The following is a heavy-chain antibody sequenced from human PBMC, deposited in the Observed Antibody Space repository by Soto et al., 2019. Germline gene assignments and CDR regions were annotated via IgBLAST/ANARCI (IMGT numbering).Heavy chain of an antibody. V-gene: IGHV1-18*01. J-gene: IGHJ5*02. D-gene: IGHD1-1*01. CDR3: ARDPGGATGFDP. CDR1: GYTFTTYG. Sequence: QVQLVQSGAEVKEPGASVKVSCKASGYTFTTYGISWVRQAPGQGLEWMGWISPYNGHTNYAQKFRGRVTMTTDTSTSAAYMELRSLISDDTAVYYCARDPGGATGFDPWGWGTLVTVSS. CDR2: ISPYNGHT.